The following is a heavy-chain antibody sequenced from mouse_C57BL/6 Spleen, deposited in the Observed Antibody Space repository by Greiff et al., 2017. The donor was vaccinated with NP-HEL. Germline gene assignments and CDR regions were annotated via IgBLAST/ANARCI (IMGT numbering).Heavy chain of an antibody. CDR2: ISSGSSTI. V-gene: IGHV5-17*01. CDR3: AMPCYDYGVWFAY. D-gene: IGHD2-4*01. Sequence: EVHLVESGGGLVKPGGSLKLSCAASGFTFSDYGMHWVRQAPEKGLEWVAYISSGSSTIYYADTVKGRFTISRDNAKDTLFLQMTSLRSEDTARFYWAMPCYDYGVWFAYWGQGTLVTVSA. J-gene: IGHJ3*01. CDR1: GFTFSDYG.